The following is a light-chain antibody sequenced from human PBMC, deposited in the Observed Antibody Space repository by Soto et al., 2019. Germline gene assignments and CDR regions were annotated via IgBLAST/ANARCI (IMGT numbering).Light chain of an antibody. V-gene: IGLV2-11*01. CDR1: SNDVGGYNF. Sequence: QSALTQPRSVSGSPGQSVTISCTGTSNDVGGYNFVSWYQQHPDKAPKLMLYEVTKRPSGVPDRFSGSKSGNTASLTISGLQAEDEADYYCSSYAGSYTFVVFGGGTKLTVL. CDR2: EVT. CDR3: SSYAGSYTFVV. J-gene: IGLJ2*01.